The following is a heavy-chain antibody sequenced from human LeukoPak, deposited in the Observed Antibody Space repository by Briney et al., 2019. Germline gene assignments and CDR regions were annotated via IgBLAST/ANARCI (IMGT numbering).Heavy chain of an antibody. V-gene: IGHV4-59*08. CDR2: IYYSGST. CDR3: ARLHAYYYDSSGYPMGYFQH. J-gene: IGHJ1*01. CDR1: GGSISSYY. Sequence: SETLSLTCTVSGGSISSYYWSWIRQPPGKGLEWIGYIYYSGSTNYNPSLKSRVTISVGTSKNQFSLKLSSVTAADTAVYYCARLHAYYYDSSGYPMGYFQHWGQGTLVTVSS. D-gene: IGHD3-22*01.